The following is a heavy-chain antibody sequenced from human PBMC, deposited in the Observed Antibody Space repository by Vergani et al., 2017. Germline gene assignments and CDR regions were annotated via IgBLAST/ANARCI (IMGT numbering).Heavy chain of an antibody. J-gene: IGHJ4*02. Sequence: QVQLVQSGAEVQKPGSSVKVSCKASGGTFSSYAISWVRQAPGQGREWMGGIIPIFGTANYAQKFQGRVTITADESTSTAYMGLSSLRSEDTAVYYCARGSYSRPTTADYWGQGTLVTVSS. CDR3: ARGSYSRPTTADY. D-gene: IGHD1-26*01. CDR2: IIPIFGTA. CDR1: GGTFSSYA. V-gene: IGHV1-69*01.